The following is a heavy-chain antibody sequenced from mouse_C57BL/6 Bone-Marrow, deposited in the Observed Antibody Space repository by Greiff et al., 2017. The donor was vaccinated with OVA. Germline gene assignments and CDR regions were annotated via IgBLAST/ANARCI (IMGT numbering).Heavy chain of an antibody. CDR2: ISYDGSN. D-gene: IGHD1-1*01. CDR3: ARGDTTVVSYWYFDV. Sequence: EVQLVESGPGLVKPSQSLSLTCSVTGYSITSGYYWNWIRQFPGNKLEWMGYISYDGSNNYNPSLKNRISITRDTSKNQFFLKLNSVTTEDTATYYCARGDTTVVSYWYFDVWGTGTTVTVSS. J-gene: IGHJ1*03. CDR1: GYSITSGYY. V-gene: IGHV3-6*01.